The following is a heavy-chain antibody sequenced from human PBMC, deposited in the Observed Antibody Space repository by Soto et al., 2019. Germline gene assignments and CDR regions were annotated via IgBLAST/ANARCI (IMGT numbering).Heavy chain of an antibody. Sequence: QVQLVQSGAEVKKPGASVKVSCKASGYTFTSYYMHWVRQAPGQGLEWMGIINPSGGSTSYAQKFQGRVTMTRDTSTSTVYMELSSLRSEDNAVYYCARVGRIYYFDYWGQGTLVTVSS. CDR1: GYTFTSYY. CDR2: INPSGGST. J-gene: IGHJ4*02. CDR3: ARVGRIYYFDY. V-gene: IGHV1-46*01.